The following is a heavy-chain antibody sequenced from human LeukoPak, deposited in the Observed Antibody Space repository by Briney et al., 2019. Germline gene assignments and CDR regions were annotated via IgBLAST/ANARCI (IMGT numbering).Heavy chain of an antibody. D-gene: IGHD6-13*01. CDR2: ISYDGSNK. V-gene: IGHV3-30*04. CDR3: ARDKSSSWYYYYYGMDV. CDR1: GFTFSSYA. Sequence: GGSLRLSCAASGFTFSSYAMHWVRQAPGKGLEWVAVISYDGSNKYYADSVKGRFTISRDNSKNTLYLQMDSLRAEDTAVYYCARDKSSSWYYYYYGMDVWGQGTTVTVSS. J-gene: IGHJ6*02.